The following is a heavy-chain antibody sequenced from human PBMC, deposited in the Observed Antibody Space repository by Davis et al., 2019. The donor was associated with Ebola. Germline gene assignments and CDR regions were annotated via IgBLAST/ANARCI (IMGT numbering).Heavy chain of an antibody. J-gene: IGHJ6*04. CDR1: GYTFTSYG. D-gene: IGHD4-17*01. V-gene: IGHV1-18*01. CDR3: ARAGRSPVTSYYYYGMDV. Sequence: ASVKVSCKASGYTFTSYGISWVRQAPGQGLEWMGWISAYNGNTNYAQKLQGRVTMTTDTSTSTAYMELRSLRSDDTAVYYCARAGRSPVTSYYYYGMDVWGKGTTVTVSS. CDR2: ISAYNGNT.